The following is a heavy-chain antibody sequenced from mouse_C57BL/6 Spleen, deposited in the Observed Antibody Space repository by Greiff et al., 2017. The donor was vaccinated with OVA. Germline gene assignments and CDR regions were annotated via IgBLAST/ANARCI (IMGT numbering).Heavy chain of an antibody. D-gene: IGHD1-1*01. CDR3: ARRRDFYYGSSNYAMDY. V-gene: IGHV1-85*01. CDR2: IYPRDGST. Sequence: QVQLKQSGPELVKPGASVKLSCKASGYTFTSYDINWVKPRPGQGLEWIGWIYPRDGSTKYNEKFKGKATLTVDTSSSTAYMELHSLTSEDSAVYCCARRRDFYYGSSNYAMDYWGQGTSVTVSS. CDR1: GYTFTSYD. J-gene: IGHJ4*01.